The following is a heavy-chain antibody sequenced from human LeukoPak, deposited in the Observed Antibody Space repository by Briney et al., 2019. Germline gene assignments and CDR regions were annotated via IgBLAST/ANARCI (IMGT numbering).Heavy chain of an antibody. CDR3: ARAGGGYSGYEDY. Sequence: GGSLRLSCAASGFTFSSYSMDWVRQAPGKGLEWVSSISSSSSYIYYADSVKGRFTISRDNAKNSLYLQMNSLRAEDTAVYYCARAGGGYSGYEDYWGQGTLVTVSS. V-gene: IGHV3-21*01. CDR2: ISSSSSYI. D-gene: IGHD5-12*01. J-gene: IGHJ4*02. CDR1: GFTFSSYS.